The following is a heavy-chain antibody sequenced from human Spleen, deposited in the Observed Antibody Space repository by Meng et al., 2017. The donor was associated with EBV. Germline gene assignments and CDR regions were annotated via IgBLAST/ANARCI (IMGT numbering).Heavy chain of an antibody. V-gene: IGHV4-30-4*01. CDR1: GGSVSSGGYH. CDR2: ISDGGNT. CDR3: ARSYDSSGYQFDP. J-gene: IGHJ5*02. Sequence: VPTQVPGPGPGTALQSLPSPWAVSGGSVSSGGYHWSWIRQPPGNGLQWIVYISDGGNTYYNPSLKSRLSISVDTSKNQFSLKLTSVTAADTAVYYCARSYDSSGYQFDPWGQGTLVTVSS. D-gene: IGHD3-22*01.